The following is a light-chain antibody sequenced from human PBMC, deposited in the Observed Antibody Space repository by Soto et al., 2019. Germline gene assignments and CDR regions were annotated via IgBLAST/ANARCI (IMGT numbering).Light chain of an antibody. CDR1: SSDVGGYEY. V-gene: IGLV2-14*01. CDR2: EVS. CDR3: SSYTSSSTLL. Sequence: QSLLTQPASVSGSAGQSITISCTGTSSDVGGYEYVSWYQQHPGRAPKLMIYEVSNRPSGVSNRFSGSKSGNTASLTISGLQAVDEADYYCSSYTSSSTLLFGTGTKVTVL. J-gene: IGLJ1*01.